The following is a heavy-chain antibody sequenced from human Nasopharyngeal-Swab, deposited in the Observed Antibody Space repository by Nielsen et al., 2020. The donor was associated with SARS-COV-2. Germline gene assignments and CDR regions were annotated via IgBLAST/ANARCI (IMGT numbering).Heavy chain of an antibody. D-gene: IGHD3-10*01. CDR1: GFTFSTYA. CDR3: AKDGRYYASGSHPFDY. J-gene: IGHJ4*02. CDR2: ISGSGGSA. V-gene: IGHV3-23*01. Sequence: GGSLRLSYVASGFTFSTYAMSWVRKAPGKGLDWVSAISGSGGSAYYADSVKGRFTISRDNSKNTVYLQMNTLRAEDTAVYYCAKDGRYYASGSHPFDYWGQGTLVTVSS.